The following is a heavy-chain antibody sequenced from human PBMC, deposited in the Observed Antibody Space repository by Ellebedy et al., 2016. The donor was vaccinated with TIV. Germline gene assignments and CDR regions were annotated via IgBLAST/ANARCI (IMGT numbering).Heavy chain of an antibody. CDR2: IIPIFGTA. V-gene: IGHV1-69*13. D-gene: IGHD6-6*01. CDR1: GYTFTSYG. Sequence: ASVKVSCKASGYTFTSYGISWVRQAPGQGLEWMGGIIPIFGTANYAQKFQGRVTITADESTSTAYMELSSLRSEDTAVYYCARSYGSSSSAAVEGYWFDPWGQGTLVTVSS. CDR3: ARSYGSSSSAAVEGYWFDP. J-gene: IGHJ5*02.